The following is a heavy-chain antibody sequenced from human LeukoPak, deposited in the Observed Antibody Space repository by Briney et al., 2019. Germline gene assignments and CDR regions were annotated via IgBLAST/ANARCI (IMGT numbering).Heavy chain of an antibody. V-gene: IGHV1-18*01. J-gene: IGHJ6*02. CDR2: ISAYNGNT. Sequence: GASVRVSCKASGYTFTSYGISWVRQAPGQGLEWMGWISAYNGNTNYVQEFQGRVTMTTDTSTSTAYMELRSLRSDDTAVYYCASVYKHGMDVWGQGTTVIVSS. CDR1: GYTFTSYG. D-gene: IGHD5-24*01. CDR3: ASVYKHGMDV.